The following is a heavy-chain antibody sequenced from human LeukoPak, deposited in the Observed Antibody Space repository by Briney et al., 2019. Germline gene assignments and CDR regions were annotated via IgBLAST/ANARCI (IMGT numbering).Heavy chain of an antibody. V-gene: IGHV3-33*01. CDR3: ARANYYSSGSYYGMDV. CDR2: IWYDGSNK. D-gene: IGHD3-10*01. Sequence: PGGSLRLSCAASGFTFNSHGMHWVRPAPGKGLEWVALIWYDGSNKYYVESVKGRFTISRDNSKSTLYLQMNSLRAEDTAVYYCARANYYSSGSYYGMDVRGQGTTVTVSS. J-gene: IGHJ6*02. CDR1: GFTFNSHG.